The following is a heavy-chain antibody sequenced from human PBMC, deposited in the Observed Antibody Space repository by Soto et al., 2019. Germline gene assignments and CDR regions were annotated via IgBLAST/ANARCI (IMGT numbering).Heavy chain of an antibody. CDR3: GTEITGKFPK. V-gene: IGHV1-8*01. J-gene: IGHJ4*02. Sequence: QMQLVQSEAEVKKPGASVKVSCKASGYTFTSYDIHWVRQATGQGLEWMGWMNHNTGNTGHAQKFQGRVTMTRNTSIRPAYMELRSLGSEDTAVDCCGTEITGKFPKWRQGTLVTVSS. CDR1: GYTFTSYD. D-gene: IGHD3-16*01. CDR2: MNHNTGNT.